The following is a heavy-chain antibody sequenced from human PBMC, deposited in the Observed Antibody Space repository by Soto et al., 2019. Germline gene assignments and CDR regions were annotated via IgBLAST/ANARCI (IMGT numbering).Heavy chain of an antibody. CDR1: GFTFSNSW. CDR3: VKVLARGVGVPRFYFDS. V-gene: IGHV3-74*01. Sequence: LRLSCAASGFTFSNSWMHWVRQVSGKGLEWVSRINADGTSTSYADSVKGRFTISRDNAKNTLYLHVNSLRAEDTAVYYCVKVLARGVGVPRFYFDSWGQGALVTVSS. D-gene: IGHD2-2*01. CDR2: INADGTST. J-gene: IGHJ4*02.